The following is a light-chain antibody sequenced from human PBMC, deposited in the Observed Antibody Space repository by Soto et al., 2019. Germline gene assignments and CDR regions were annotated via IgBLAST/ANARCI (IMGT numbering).Light chain of an antibody. Sequence: QSALTQPASVSGSPGQSITISCTGTDSDIGDNNYVSWYQQYPGRAPKLMIYEVANRPSGVSDRFSGSKSGNTASLTILGLQAEDEADYYCRAYSVTNTLGVFGGGTKLDRP. J-gene: IGLJ3*02. CDR1: DSDIGDNNY. CDR2: EVA. CDR3: RAYSVTNTLGV. V-gene: IGLV2-14*01.